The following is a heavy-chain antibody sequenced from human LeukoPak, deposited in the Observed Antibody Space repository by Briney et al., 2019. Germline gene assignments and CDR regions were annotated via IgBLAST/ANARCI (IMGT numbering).Heavy chain of an antibody. V-gene: IGHV4-34*01. J-gene: IGHJ6*03. CDR2: INDSGST. Sequence: SETLSLTCAVYGGSFSGYYWSWIRQPPGKGLEWIGEINDSGSTNYNPSLKSRVVISVDTSENQFSLKLSSVTAADTAVYYCARVVPAANYYYYMDVWGKGTTVTISS. D-gene: IGHD2-2*01. CDR1: GGSFSGYY. CDR3: ARVVPAANYYYYMDV.